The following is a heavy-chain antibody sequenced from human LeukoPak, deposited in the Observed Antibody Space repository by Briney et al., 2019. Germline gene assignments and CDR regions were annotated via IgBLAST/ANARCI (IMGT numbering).Heavy chain of an antibody. CDR1: GFTFSSYG. D-gene: IGHD3-22*01. J-gene: IGHJ5*02. Sequence: GGSLRLSCAASGFTFSSYGIHWVHQAPGKGLEWVAVTSYDGTRKYYADSMKGRFTISRDNSKNTLYLQMHSLRAEDTAVYYCAKGGEWRYYYDSSGHPWGQGTLVTVSS. CDR2: TSYDGTRK. CDR3: AKGGEWRYYYDSSGHP. V-gene: IGHV3-30*18.